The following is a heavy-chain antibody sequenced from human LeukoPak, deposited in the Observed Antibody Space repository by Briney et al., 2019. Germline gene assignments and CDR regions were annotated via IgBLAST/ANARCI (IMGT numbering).Heavy chain of an antibody. D-gene: IGHD3-3*01. CDR3: ARHPFATNWFDP. V-gene: IGHV4-39*01. CDR1: GGSISSSSYY. CDR2: IYYSGST. J-gene: IGHJ5*02. Sequence: SETLSLTCTVSGGSISSSSYYWGWIRQPPGKGLEWIGSIYYSGSTHYNPSLKSRVTISVDTSKNQFSLKLSSVTAADTAVYYCARHPFATNWFDPWGQGTLVTVSS.